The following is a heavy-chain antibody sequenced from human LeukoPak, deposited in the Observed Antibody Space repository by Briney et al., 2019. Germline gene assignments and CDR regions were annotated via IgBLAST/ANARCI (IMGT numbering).Heavy chain of an antibody. CDR1: GFTFSSYA. V-gene: IGHV3-23*01. CDR3: ANLAYGDPEYFDY. Sequence: PGGSVRLSCAPSGFTFSSYAMSWVRHAPGKGREWVSAISGSGGSTYYADSVKGRFTISRDNSKNTLYLQMHRLRAEDTAVYSGANLAYGDPEYFDYWGQGTLVTVAS. CDR2: ISGSGGST. D-gene: IGHD4-17*01. J-gene: IGHJ4*02.